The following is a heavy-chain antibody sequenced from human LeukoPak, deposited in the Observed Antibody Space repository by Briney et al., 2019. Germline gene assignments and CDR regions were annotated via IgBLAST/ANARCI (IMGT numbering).Heavy chain of an antibody. CDR1: GGSMGSNTHS. D-gene: IGHD6-13*01. J-gene: IGHJ3*02. V-gene: IGHV4-39*02. Sequence: SETLSLSCTVSGGSMGSNTHSWAWIRQPPGKGLEWIGSVRYGGSTYYNPSVNSRVSVSADTSKNHFSLNLTSVTAADTAVYYCARVSDSSWFSIHDAFDIWGQGTMVTVSS. CDR2: VRYGGST. CDR3: ARVSDSSWFSIHDAFDI.